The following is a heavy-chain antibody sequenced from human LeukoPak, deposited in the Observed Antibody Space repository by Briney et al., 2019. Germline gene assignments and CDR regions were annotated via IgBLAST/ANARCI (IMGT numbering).Heavy chain of an antibody. CDR2: IVGSSST. CDR3: ARIGAGSSRDY. Sequence: GGSLRLSCAASGFTFSGSAMSWVRQAPGEGLEWVSSIVGSSSTYYADSLKGRFTISRDNAKNSLYLQMNSLRAEDTAVYYCARIGAGSSRDYWGQGTLVTVSS. J-gene: IGHJ4*02. CDR1: GFTFSGSA. V-gene: IGHV3-21*01. D-gene: IGHD6-13*01.